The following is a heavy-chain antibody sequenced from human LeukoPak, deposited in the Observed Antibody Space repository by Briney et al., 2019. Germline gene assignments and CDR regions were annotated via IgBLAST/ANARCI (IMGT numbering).Heavy chain of an antibody. CDR2: INPNSGGT. V-gene: IGHV1-2*02. D-gene: IGHD7-27*01. CDR1: GYTFTGYY. CDR3: ARARGAWGFVDY. J-gene: IGHJ4*02. Sequence: ASVKVSCKASGYTFTGYYMHWVRQAPGQGLEWMGWINPNSGGTNYAQKFQGRVTMTRDTSISTAYMELRSLRSDDTAVYYCARARGAWGFVDYWGQGTLVSVSS.